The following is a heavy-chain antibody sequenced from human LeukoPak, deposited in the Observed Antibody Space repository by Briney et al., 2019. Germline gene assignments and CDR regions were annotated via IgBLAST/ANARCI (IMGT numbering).Heavy chain of an antibody. CDR3: ADSSGWYEDAFDI. CDR2: ISSSGSTI. CDR1: GSTFSSYE. V-gene: IGHV3-48*03. D-gene: IGHD6-19*01. J-gene: IGHJ3*02. Sequence: GGSLRLSCAASGSTFSSYEMNWVRQAPGKGLEWVSYISSSGSTIYYADSVKGRFTISRDNAKNSLYLQMNSLRAEDTAVYYCADSSGWYEDAFDIWGQGTMVTVSS.